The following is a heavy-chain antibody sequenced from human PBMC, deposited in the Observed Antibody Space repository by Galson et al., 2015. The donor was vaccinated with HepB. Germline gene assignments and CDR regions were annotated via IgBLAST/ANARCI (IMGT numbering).Heavy chain of an antibody. CDR1: GGSISNYY. D-gene: IGHD4-17*01. V-gene: IGHV4-59*01. CDR2: IYYSEST. J-gene: IGHJ4*02. Sequence: ETLSLTCTVSGGSISNYYWSWIRQPPGKGLEWIGYIYYSESTNYNPSLNSLVTISADTSKNQVSLKLSSVTAADTAVYYCARTSNDHGAWYFDYWGQGTLVTVSS. CDR3: ARTSNDHGAWYFDY.